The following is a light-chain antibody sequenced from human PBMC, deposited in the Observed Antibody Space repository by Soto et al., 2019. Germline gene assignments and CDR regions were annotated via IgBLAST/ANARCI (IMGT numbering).Light chain of an antibody. CDR3: CSYAGTFYV. Sequence: SALTQPRSVSGSPGQSVTISCTGTSSDFGGYNYVSWYQHHPGKAPKLMIYDVSERPSGVPDRFSGSKSGNTASLTISGLPAEDEADYYCCSYAGTFYVFGTGTKVTVL. J-gene: IGLJ1*01. V-gene: IGLV2-11*01. CDR2: DVS. CDR1: SSDFGGYNY.